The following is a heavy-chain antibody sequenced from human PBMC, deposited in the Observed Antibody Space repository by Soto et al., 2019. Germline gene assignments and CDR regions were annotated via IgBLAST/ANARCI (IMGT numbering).Heavy chain of an antibody. CDR1: GGTFSSYA. J-gene: IGHJ6*02. CDR2: IIPIFGTA. V-gene: IGHV1-69*12. Sequence: QVQLVQSGAEVKKPGSSVKVSCKAAGGTFSSYAISWVRQAPGQGLEWMGGIIPIFGTADYAQKFQGRVTITADDFKSTAYMELGRMRSQHTAVYYCARHLGGNHYYYGMDVWGQGTTVTVSS. CDR3: ARHLGGNHYYYGMDV. D-gene: IGHD3-16*01.